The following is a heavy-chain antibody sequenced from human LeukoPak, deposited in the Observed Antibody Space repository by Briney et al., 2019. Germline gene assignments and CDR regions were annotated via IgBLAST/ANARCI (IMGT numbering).Heavy chain of an antibody. D-gene: IGHD4-17*01. CDR3: ARDSGTGYGDYLFDY. Sequence: SETLSLTCNVPGGSISSYYGSWIRQPPGKGLEWIGYIYYSGSTNYNPSLKSRVTISVDTSKNQFPLKLSSVTAADTAVYYCARDSGTGYGDYLFDYWGQGTLVTVSS. CDR1: GGSISSYY. J-gene: IGHJ4*02. V-gene: IGHV4-59*01. CDR2: IYYSGST.